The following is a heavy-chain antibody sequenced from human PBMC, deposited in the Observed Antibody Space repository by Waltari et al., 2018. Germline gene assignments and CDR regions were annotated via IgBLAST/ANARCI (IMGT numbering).Heavy chain of an antibody. CDR2: INAGNGNT. Sequence: QVQLVQSGAEVKKSGASVKVSCTASGYSFTGYAMHWVRQAPGQGLEWMGWINAGNGNTKYSQYFQGRVTLTRDTSATTAYMELTSLRSEDTAVYYCAREGQWPTWGQGTMVTVSS. CDR1: GYSFTGYA. V-gene: IGHV1-3*01. D-gene: IGHD6-19*01. CDR3: AREGQWPT. J-gene: IGHJ3*01.